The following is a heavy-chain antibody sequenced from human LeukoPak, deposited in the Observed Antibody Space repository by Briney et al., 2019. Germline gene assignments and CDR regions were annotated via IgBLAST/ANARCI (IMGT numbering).Heavy chain of an antibody. CDR3: AGELTYYYDSSGYYLDY. Sequence: ASVKVSCKASGYTFTSYYMHWVRQAPGQGLEWMGTINPSGGSTSYAQKFQGRVTMTRDTSTSTVYMELSSLRSEDTAVYYCAGELTYYYDSSGYYLDYWGQGTLVTVSS. V-gene: IGHV1-46*01. CDR2: INPSGGST. J-gene: IGHJ4*02. D-gene: IGHD3-22*01. CDR1: GYTFTSYY.